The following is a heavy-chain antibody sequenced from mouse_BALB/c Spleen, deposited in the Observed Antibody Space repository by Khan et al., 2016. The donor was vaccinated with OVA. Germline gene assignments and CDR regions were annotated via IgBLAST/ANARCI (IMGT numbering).Heavy chain of an antibody. D-gene: IGHD1-1*01. CDR1: GYTFTSYW. CDR3: ASENYYGRTCYAMDY. CDR2: IGPGSGNA. J-gene: IGHJ4*01. Sequence: DLVKPGASVKLSCKASGYTFTSYWINWIKQRPGQGLEWIGRIGPGSGNAYYNEKFKGKATLTVDTSSSTAYIQLSSLSSEDSGVYFCASENYYGRTCYAMDYWGQGTSVTVSS. V-gene: IGHV1S41*01.